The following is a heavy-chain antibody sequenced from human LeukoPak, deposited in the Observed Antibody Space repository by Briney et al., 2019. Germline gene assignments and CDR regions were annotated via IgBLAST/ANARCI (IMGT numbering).Heavy chain of an antibody. CDR2: INPNSGGT. CDR3: AAGPVYDYFEF. V-gene: IGHV1-2*02. J-gene: IGHJ4*02. CDR1: EYSFTDYY. Sequence: ASVKVSCKASEYSFTDYYIHWVRQAPGQGLEWMGWINPNSGGTNSAQKFQVRITLTRDTSISTAYMERSRLRSDDTAVYYCAAGPVYDYFEFWGQGTLVTVSS. D-gene: IGHD3-22*01.